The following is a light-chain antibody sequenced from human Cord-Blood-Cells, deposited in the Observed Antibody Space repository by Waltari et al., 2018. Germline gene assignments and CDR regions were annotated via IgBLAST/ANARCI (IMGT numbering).Light chain of an antibody. V-gene: IGLV3-1*01. J-gene: IGLJ3*02. CDR3: QAWDSSFWV. CDR1: KLGDKY. Sequence: SYELTQPPSVSVSPGQTASITCSGDKLGDKYACWYQQKPGQSPVLVIYQDSKRPYGIPERFSGSNSGNTATLPISGTQAMDEADYYCQAWDSSFWVFGGGTKLTVL. CDR2: QDS.